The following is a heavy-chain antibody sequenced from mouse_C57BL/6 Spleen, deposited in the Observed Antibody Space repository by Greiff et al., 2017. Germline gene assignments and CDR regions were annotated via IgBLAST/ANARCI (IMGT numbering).Heavy chain of an antibody. V-gene: IGHV1-15*01. D-gene: IGHD1-1*01. J-gene: IGHJ2*01. Sequence: VKLQESGAELVRPGASVTLSCKASGYTFTDYEMHWVKQTPVHGLEWIGAIDPETGGTAYNQKFKGKAILTADKSSSTAYMELRSLTSEDSAVYYCTRWGSSFDYWGQGTTLTVSS. CDR3: TRWGSSFDY. CDR2: IDPETGGT. CDR1: GYTFTDYE.